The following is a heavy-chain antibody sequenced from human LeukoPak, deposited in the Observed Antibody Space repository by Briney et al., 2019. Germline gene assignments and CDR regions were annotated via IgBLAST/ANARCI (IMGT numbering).Heavy chain of an antibody. Sequence: SETLSLTCVVYGGSFSDYYWTWIRQPPGKGLEWIGEINHSGRANYNPSLKSRVTVSLDTSKNQVSLKVSSVTAADTAVYYCARGVWRWPFGYWGQGTLVTVSS. CDR2: INHSGRA. J-gene: IGHJ4*02. D-gene: IGHD5-24*01. CDR3: ARGVWRWPFGY. CDR1: GGSFSDYY. V-gene: IGHV4-34*01.